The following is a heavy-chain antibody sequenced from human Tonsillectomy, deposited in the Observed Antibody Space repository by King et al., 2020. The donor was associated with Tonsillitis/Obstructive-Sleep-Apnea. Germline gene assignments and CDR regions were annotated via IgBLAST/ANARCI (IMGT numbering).Heavy chain of an antibody. CDR2: INPNSGGT. CDR3: ARDREPPYYYGSENDAFDI. D-gene: IGHD3-10*01. CDR1: GYTFTGYY. V-gene: IGHV1-2*02. Sequence: QLVQSGAEVKKPGAPMKVSCKASGYTFTGYYMHWVRQAPGQGLEWMGWINPNSGGTNYAQKFQGRVTMTRDTSISTTYMELGRLRSDDTAVYYCARDREPPYYYGSENDAFDIWGQGTMVTVSS. J-gene: IGHJ3*02.